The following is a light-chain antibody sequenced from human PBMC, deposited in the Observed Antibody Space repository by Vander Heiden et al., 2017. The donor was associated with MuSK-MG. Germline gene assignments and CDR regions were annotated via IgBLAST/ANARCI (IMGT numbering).Light chain of an antibody. CDR2: GAS. V-gene: IGKV3-20*01. Sequence: EIVLTQSPGTPSLSPGERATLSCRASQSVSSSYLAWYQQKPGQAPRLLIYGASSRATGIPDRFSGSGSGTDFTLTISRLEPEDFAVYYCQQDGSSPWTFGQGTKVEIK. CDR3: QQDGSSPWT. CDR1: QSVSSSY. J-gene: IGKJ1*01.